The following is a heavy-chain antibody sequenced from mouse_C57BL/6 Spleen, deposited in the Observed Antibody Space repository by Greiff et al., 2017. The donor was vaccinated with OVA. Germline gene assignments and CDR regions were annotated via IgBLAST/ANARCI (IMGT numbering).Heavy chain of an antibody. CDR3: ARSDGYYEGFAY. Sequence: VQLQQPGAELVRPGSSVKLSCKASGYTFPSYWMHWVKQRPIQGLEWIGNIDPSDSETHYNQKFKDKATLTVDKSSSTAYMQLSSLTSEDAAVYYCARSDGYYEGFAYWGQGTLVTVSA. D-gene: IGHD2-3*01. V-gene: IGHV1-52*01. CDR1: GYTFPSYW. CDR2: IDPSDSET. J-gene: IGHJ3*01.